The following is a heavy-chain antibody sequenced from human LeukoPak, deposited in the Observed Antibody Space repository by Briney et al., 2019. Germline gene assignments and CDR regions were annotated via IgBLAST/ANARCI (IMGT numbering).Heavy chain of an antibody. J-gene: IGHJ4*02. Sequence: SETLSLTCTVSGGSISNTNYYWAWIRQPPGRGLEWIGSIYYTGTTFDNPSLKSRVTLSVDTSKNQFSLKLSSVTAADTAVYYCARAPRSRGANVWGPPAVSYFDYWGQGTLVTVSS. CDR1: GGSISNTNYY. CDR3: ARAPRSRGANVWGPPAVSYFDY. V-gene: IGHV4-39*07. D-gene: IGHD3-10*01. CDR2: IYYTGTT.